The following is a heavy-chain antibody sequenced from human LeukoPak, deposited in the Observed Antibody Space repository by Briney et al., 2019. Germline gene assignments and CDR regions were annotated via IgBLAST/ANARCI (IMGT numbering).Heavy chain of an antibody. CDR2: IYYSGSA. Sequence: SETLSLTCTVSGGSISSYYWSWIRQPPGKGLEWIGYIYYSGSASYNPSLKSRVTISVDTSKNQFSLKLNSVTAADTAVYYCAREYSSGWTRYFDLWGRGTLVTVSS. V-gene: IGHV4-59*01. CDR1: GGSISSYY. CDR3: AREYSSGWTRYFDL. J-gene: IGHJ2*01. D-gene: IGHD6-19*01.